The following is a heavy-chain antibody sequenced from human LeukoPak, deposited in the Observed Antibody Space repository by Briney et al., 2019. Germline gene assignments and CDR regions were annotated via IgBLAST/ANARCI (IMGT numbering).Heavy chain of an antibody. V-gene: IGHV3-33*01. Sequence: GGSLRLSCAASGFTFSSYGMHWVRQAPGKGLEWVAVIWYDGSNKYYADSVKGRFTISRDNSKNTLYLQMNSLRAEDTAVYYRARDSWGFDIWGQGTMVTVSS. CDR1: GFTFSSYG. J-gene: IGHJ3*02. D-gene: IGHD3-16*01. CDR3: ARDSWGFDI. CDR2: IWYDGSNK.